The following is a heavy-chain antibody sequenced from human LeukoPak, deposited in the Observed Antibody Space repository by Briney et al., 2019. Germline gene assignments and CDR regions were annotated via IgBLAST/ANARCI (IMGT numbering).Heavy chain of an antibody. J-gene: IGHJ4*02. CDR1: GFIVSSNY. Sequence: HPGGSLRLSCAASGFIVSSNYMTWVRQAPRKGLEWVSLIYTDGSTYYADSVKGRFTISRDNSKNTLYLQMNSLRAEDTAVYYCARVGEGAAKDWGQGTLVTVSS. V-gene: IGHV3-53*01. CDR2: IYTDGST. D-gene: IGHD1-26*01. CDR3: ARVGEGAAKD.